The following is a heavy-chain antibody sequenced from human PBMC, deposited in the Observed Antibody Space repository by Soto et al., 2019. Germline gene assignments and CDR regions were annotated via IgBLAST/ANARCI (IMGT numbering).Heavy chain of an antibody. D-gene: IGHD5-18*01. Sequence: PGESLKISCKGSVYSFTSYWISWVRQMPGKGLEWMGRIDPSDSYTNYSPSLQGHVTISADKSISTAYLQWSSLKASDTAMYYCARDYVDVDTAMVSFDYWGQGTLVTVSS. CDR2: IDPSDSYT. CDR1: VYSFTSYW. V-gene: IGHV5-10-1*01. J-gene: IGHJ4*02. CDR3: ARDYVDVDTAMVSFDY.